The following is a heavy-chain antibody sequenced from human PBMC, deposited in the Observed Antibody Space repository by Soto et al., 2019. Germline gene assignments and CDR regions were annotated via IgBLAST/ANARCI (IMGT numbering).Heavy chain of an antibody. CDR1: GFTFSSYA. J-gene: IGHJ4*02. CDR3: ARDAELYYYDSSGYADY. D-gene: IGHD3-22*01. Sequence: PGGSLRLSCAASGFTFSSYAMHRVRQAPGKGLEWVAVISYDGSNKYYADSVKGRFTISRDNSKNTLYLQMNSLRAEDTAVYYCARDAELYYYDSSGYADYWGQGTLVTVSS. CDR2: ISYDGSNK. V-gene: IGHV3-30-3*01.